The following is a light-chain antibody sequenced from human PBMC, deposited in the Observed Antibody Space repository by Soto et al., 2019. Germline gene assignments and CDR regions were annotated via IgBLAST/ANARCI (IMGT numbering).Light chain of an antibody. CDR1: SSDIGSYNL. J-gene: IGLJ3*02. CDR2: EGS. CDR3: CSYVASSTWV. V-gene: IGLV2-23*01. Sequence: QSALTQPASVSGSPGQSITISCTGTSSDIGSYNLVSWYQQHPGKAPKLMIYEGSKRPSGVSNRFSGSKSGNTASLTISGLQAEDEADYYCCSYVASSTWVFGGGTKLTVL.